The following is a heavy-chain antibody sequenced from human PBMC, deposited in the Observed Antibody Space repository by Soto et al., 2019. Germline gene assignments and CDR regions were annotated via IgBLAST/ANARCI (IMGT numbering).Heavy chain of an antibody. D-gene: IGHD3-16*01. CDR1: GGTFSRDA. J-gene: IGHJ6*03. Sequence: GGAPRVPCGGSGGTFSRDAIGLVRQAPGKGLEWVSAISGSGGSTYYADSVKGRFTISRDNSKNTLYLQMNSLRAEDTAVYYCAKDRELRYYMDVWGKGTTVTVSS. V-gene: IGHV3-23*01. CDR3: AKDRELRYYMDV. CDR2: ISGSGGST.